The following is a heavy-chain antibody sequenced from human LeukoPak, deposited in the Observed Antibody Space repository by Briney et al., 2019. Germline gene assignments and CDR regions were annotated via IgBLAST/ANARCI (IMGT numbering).Heavy chain of an antibody. J-gene: IGHJ4*02. Sequence: SETLSLTCTVSGGSISSYYWSWIRQPAGKGLEWIGRIYNSGSTNYNTNYNPSLTSRVTMSVDTSKNQFSLKLNSVSAADTAVYFCARAIWYGSGSTAFDYWGQGTLVTVSP. CDR1: GGSISSYY. D-gene: IGHD3-10*01. V-gene: IGHV4-4*07. CDR2: IYNSGST. CDR3: ARAIWYGSGSTAFDY.